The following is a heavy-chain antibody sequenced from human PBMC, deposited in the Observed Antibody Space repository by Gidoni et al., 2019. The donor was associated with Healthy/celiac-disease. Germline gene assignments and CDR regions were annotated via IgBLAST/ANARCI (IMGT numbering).Heavy chain of an antibody. CDR3: ARARGGYDFWSGPDNWFDP. CDR1: GYTFTGYY. Sequence: QVQLVQSGAEVKKPGASVKVSCKASGYTFTGYYMHWVRQAPGQGLEWMGRINPNSGGTNYAQKFQGRVTMTRDTSISTAYMELSRLRSDDTAVYYCARARGGYDFWSGPDNWFDPWGQGTLVTVSS. D-gene: IGHD3-3*01. CDR2: INPNSGGT. V-gene: IGHV1-2*06. J-gene: IGHJ5*02.